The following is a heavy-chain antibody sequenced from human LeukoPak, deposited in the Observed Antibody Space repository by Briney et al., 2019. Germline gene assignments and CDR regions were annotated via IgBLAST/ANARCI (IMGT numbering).Heavy chain of an antibody. D-gene: IGHD5-12*01. Sequence: GGSLRLSCTASGFTFSNYYMIWVRQAPGKGLECVSYISGSGRTIYYADSVKGRFTISRDNAKDSLYLQMYSLRAGDTAAYYCASPQTSGYAFGYWGQGTLVAVSS. CDR3: ASPQTSGYAFGY. CDR1: GFTFSNYY. J-gene: IGHJ4*02. CDR2: ISGSGRTI. V-gene: IGHV3-48*03.